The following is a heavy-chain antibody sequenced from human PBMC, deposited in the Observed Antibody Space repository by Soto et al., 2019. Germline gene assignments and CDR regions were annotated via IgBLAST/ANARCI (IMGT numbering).Heavy chain of an antibody. CDR1: GGSISTYY. CDR2: IYYTGNT. J-gene: IGHJ4*02. CDR3: ARDLAAADY. D-gene: IGHD6-13*01. Sequence: SETLSLTCTVTGGSISTYYWSWIRQPPGKGLEWIGHIYYTGNTNYNPSLKSRVTISVDTSTNRFYLRLRSVSAADTAVYYCARDLAAADYWGQGTLVTVSS. V-gene: IGHV4-59*13.